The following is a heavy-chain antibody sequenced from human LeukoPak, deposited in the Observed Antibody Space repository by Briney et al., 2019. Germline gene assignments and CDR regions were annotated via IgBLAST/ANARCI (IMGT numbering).Heavy chain of an antibody. V-gene: IGHV4-38-2*02. CDR1: GYSIGSGYY. CDR3: ASGYSSGLFDY. J-gene: IGHJ4*02. CDR2: IYHSGIT. D-gene: IGHD6-19*01. Sequence: SETLSLTCTVSGYSIGSGYYWGWIRQPPGKGLEWIGSIYHSGITYYNPSLKSRVTISVDTSKSQFSLKLSSVTAADTAVYYCASGYSSGLFDYWGQGTLVTVSS.